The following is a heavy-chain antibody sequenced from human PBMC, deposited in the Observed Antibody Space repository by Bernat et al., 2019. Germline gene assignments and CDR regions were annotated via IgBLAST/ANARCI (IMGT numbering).Heavy chain of an antibody. J-gene: IGHJ5*02. CDR3: ARSYCSGNSCPNRFGP. D-gene: IGHD2-15*01. CDR1: GFTFSSYW. Sequence: EVQLVESGGGLVQPGGSPRLPCAASGFTFSSYWMHWVRQAPGKGLVWVARINSDGSNTKYADSVKGRFTSSRDNAKNTLYLQMNSLRAEDTAVYYCARSYCSGNSCPNRFGPWGQGTLVTVSS. CDR2: INSDGSNT. V-gene: IGHV3-74*03.